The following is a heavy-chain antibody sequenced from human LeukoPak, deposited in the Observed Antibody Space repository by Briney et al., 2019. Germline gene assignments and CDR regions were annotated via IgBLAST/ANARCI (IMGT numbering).Heavy chain of an antibody. V-gene: IGHV1-18*01. CDR2: ISAYNGNT. CDR1: GYTFTSYG. CDR3: ARVAAAAGRDAFDI. Sequence: ASVNVSCKASGYTFTSYGISWVRQAPGQGLEWMGWISAYNGNTNYAQKLQGRVTMTTDTSTSTAYMELRSLRSDDTAVYYCARVAAAAGRDAFDIWGQGTMVTVSS. J-gene: IGHJ3*02. D-gene: IGHD6-13*01.